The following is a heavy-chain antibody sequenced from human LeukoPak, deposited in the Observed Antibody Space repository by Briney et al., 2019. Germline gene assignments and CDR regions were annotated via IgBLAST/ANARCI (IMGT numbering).Heavy chain of an antibody. CDR2: INTNTGNP. CDR3: ARDSISGSYVHFDN. Sequence: ASVKVSCKTSGYSLTRYAMNWVRQAPGQGPEWMGWINTNTGNPTYAQGFTGRFVFSLDTSVSTANLQISSLKAEDTAVYYCARDSISGSYVHFDNWGQGTLVTVSS. CDR1: GYSLTRYA. J-gene: IGHJ4*02. D-gene: IGHD1-26*01. V-gene: IGHV7-4-1*02.